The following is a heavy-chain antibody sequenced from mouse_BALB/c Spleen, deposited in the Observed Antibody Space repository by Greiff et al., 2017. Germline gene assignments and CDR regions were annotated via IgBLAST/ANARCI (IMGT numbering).Heavy chain of an antibody. CDR1: GDSITSCY. D-gene: IGHD1-1*01. CDR3: ARRYYGSSYFDY. Sequence: EVQLQESGPSLVKPSQTLSITCSVTGDSITSCYWNWIRKFPGNKLEYMGYISYSGSTYYNPSLKSRISITRDTSKNQYYLQLNSVTTEDTATYSCARRYYGSSYFDYWGQGTTLTVSS. CDR2: ISYSGST. V-gene: IGHV3-8*02. J-gene: IGHJ2*01.